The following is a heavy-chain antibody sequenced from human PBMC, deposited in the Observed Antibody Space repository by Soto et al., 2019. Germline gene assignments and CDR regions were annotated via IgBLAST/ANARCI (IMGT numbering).Heavy chain of an antibody. CDR1: GFIFSDYY. D-gene: IGHD6-6*01. J-gene: IGHJ4*02. CDR3: AMAQITAQYYFDY. Sequence: LRLSCAASGFIFSDYYMSWIRQAPGKGLEWVSYISGSGSYTNYADSVKGRFTISRDNAKNSLYLQIYSLRAEDTAVYYCAMAQITAQYYFDYWGQGALVTVSS. CDR2: ISGSGSYT. V-gene: IGHV3-11*06.